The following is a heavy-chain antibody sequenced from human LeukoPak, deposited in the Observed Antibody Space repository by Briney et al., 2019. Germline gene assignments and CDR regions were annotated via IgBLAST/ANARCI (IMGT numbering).Heavy chain of an antibody. D-gene: IGHD6-13*01. CDR1: GFTFSDYY. Sequence: GGSLRLSCAASGFTFSDYYMSWIRQAPGKGLEWVSYISSSSSYTNYADSVKGRFTISRDNAKNSLYLQMNSLRAEDTAVYYCAKGLLRIAAAGYFDYWGQGTLVTVSS. CDR3: AKGLLRIAAAGYFDY. V-gene: IGHV3-11*05. CDR2: ISSSSSYT. J-gene: IGHJ4*02.